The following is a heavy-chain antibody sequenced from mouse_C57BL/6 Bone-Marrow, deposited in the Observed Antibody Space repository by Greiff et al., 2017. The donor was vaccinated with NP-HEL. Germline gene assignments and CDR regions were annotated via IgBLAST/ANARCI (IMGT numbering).Heavy chain of an antibody. CDR1: GFTFSSYA. Sequence: EVQGVESGGGLVKPGGSLKLSCAASGFTFSSYAMSWVRQTPEKRLEWVATISDGGSYTYYPDNVKGRFTISRDNAKNNLYLQMSHLKSEDTAMYYCAREGRITTEVYYFDYWGQGTTLTVSS. V-gene: IGHV5-4*01. CDR2: ISDGGSYT. D-gene: IGHD1-1*01. CDR3: AREGRITTEVYYFDY. J-gene: IGHJ2*01.